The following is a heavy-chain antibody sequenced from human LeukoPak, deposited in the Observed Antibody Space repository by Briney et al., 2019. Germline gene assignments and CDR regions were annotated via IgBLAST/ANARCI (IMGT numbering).Heavy chain of an antibody. V-gene: IGHV3-74*01. CDR1: GFTFSSYW. J-gene: IGHJ4*02. CDR2: INSDGRST. Sequence: GGSLRLSCAASGFTFSSYWMHWVRQAPGKGLVWVSRINSDGRSTSYADSVKGRFTISGDNSKNTLHLQMNSLRAEDTAVYYCARHSSGYYHSYYWGPGTPVTVAS. D-gene: IGHD3-22*01. CDR3: ARHSSGYYHSYY.